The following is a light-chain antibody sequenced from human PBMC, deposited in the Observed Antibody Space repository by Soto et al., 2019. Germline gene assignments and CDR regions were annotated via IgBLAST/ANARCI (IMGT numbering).Light chain of an antibody. CDR1: SGSVSTNNY. V-gene: IGLV8-61*01. Sequence: QTVVTQEPSFSVSPGATVTLTCGLSSGSVSTNNYPSWYQQTPGQAPRTLVYSTYTRSSGVPDRFSASILGNKAALTITGAQADDESDYYCVLYMGRGIWVFGGGTKVTV. CDR2: STY. CDR3: VLYMGRGIWV. J-gene: IGLJ3*02.